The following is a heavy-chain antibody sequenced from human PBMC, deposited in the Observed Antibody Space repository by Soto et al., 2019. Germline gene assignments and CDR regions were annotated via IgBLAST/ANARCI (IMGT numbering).Heavy chain of an antibody. Sequence: SETLSLTCSFYVGSFSGYYWSLILHPPFKLLEFIGEINHSVSTNYNPSLKSRATISVDTSKNQFSLKLSSVTAADTAVYYCARGHRYYYDSSGYSEYWGQGTLVTVSS. CDR3: ARGHRYYYDSSGYSEY. CDR1: VGSFSGYY. D-gene: IGHD3-22*01. J-gene: IGHJ4*02. V-gene: IGHV4-34*01. CDR2: INHSVST.